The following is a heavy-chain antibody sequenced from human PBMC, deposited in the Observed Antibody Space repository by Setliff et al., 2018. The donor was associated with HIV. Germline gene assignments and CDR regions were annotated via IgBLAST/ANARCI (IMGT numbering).Heavy chain of an antibody. CDR2: ISGSGNST. D-gene: IGHD2-2*01. J-gene: IGHJ6*03. Sequence: PGGSLRLSCAASGFNFSIYNMNWVRQAPGKGLEWVSTISGSGNSTYYADSVKGRFTISRDNSKNTLYLQMNSLRAEDTAVYYCAKDQREYCSSTRGCYMDVWGKGTTVTVSS. CDR3: AKDQREYCSSTRGCYMDV. CDR1: GFNFSIYN. V-gene: IGHV3-23*01.